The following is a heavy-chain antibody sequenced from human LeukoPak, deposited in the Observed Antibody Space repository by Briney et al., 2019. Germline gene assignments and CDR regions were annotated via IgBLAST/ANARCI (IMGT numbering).Heavy chain of an antibody. V-gene: IGHV3-7*01. J-gene: IGHJ6*03. CDR2: IKQDGSEK. D-gene: IGHD2-2*02. CDR3: ARDGAVPAAIDPLAPSDYYYYYMDV. CDR1: GFTFSSYW. Sequence: QPGGSLRLSCAASGFTFSSYWMTWVRQAPGKGLEWVANIKQDGSEKYYVDSVKGRFTISRDNAKNSLYLQMNSLRAEDTAVYYCARDGAVPAAIDPLAPSDYYYYYMDVWGKGTAVTVSS.